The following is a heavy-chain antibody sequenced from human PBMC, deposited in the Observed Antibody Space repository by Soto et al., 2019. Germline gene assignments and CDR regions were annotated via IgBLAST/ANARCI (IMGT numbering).Heavy chain of an antibody. Sequence: GSLTIFCAASGFTFSNACMSWVRQAPGKGLEWVGRIKSKTDGGTTDYAAPVKGRFTISRDDSKNTLYLQMNSLKTEDTAVYYCTPGGLAVAGRQYILWGHGTLVTVS. CDR2: IKSKTDGGTT. D-gene: IGHD6-19*01. J-gene: IGHJ4*01. CDR1: GFTFSNAC. CDR3: TPGGLAVAGRQYIL. V-gene: IGHV3-15*01.